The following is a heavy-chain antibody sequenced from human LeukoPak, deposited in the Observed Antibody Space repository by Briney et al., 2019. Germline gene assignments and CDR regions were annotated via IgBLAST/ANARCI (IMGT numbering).Heavy chain of an antibody. CDR1: GFTFSSYA. CDR3: VKSGIAVSGTDY. J-gene: IGHJ4*02. D-gene: IGHD6-19*01. Sequence: GGSLRLSCSASGFTFSSYAMHWVRQAPGKGLEYVSAITSKGGSTYYADSVKGRSTISRDNSKNTLYLQMSSLRAEDTAVYYCVKSGIAVSGTDYWGQGTLVTVSS. CDR2: ITSKGGST. V-gene: IGHV3-64D*09.